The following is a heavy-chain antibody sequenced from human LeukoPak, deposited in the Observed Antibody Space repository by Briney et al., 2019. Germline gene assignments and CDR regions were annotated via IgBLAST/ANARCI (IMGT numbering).Heavy chain of an antibody. J-gene: IGHJ4*02. CDR2: INTNTGNP. Sequence: ASVKVSCTASGYTFTTYAMNWVRQAPGQGLEWMGWINTNTGNPTYAQGFTGRFVFSLDTSVTTAYLQISSLKAEDTAVYYCAREEYYDSSAPTNFDYWGQGTLVTVSS. CDR3: AREEYYDSSAPTNFDY. CDR1: GYTFTTYA. V-gene: IGHV7-4-1*02. D-gene: IGHD3-22*01.